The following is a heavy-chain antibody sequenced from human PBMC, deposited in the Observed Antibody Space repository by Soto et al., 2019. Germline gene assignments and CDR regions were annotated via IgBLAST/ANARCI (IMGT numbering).Heavy chain of an antibody. J-gene: IGHJ6*02. V-gene: IGHV1-69*01. CDR2: IIPILGTA. D-gene: IGHD2-2*01. CDR3: ARGVVPAARGSEPYYYGMDV. CDR1: GTFSSYA. Sequence: GTFSSYAISWVRQAPGQGLEWMGGIIPILGTANYAQKFQGRVTITADESTSTAYMELSSLRSEDTAVYYCARGVVPAARGSEPYYYGMDVWGQGTTVTVSS.